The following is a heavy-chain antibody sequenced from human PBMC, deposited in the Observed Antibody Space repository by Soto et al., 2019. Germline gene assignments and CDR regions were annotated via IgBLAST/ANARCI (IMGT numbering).Heavy chain of an antibody. CDR2: AYYRSKWYN. J-gene: IGHJ4*02. Sequence: STSRGLEWLGRAYYRSKWYNDYAVSVKSRITINPDTSKNQFSLQLNSVTPEDTAVYYCARDSSGYSLIDYWGQGSLVTVSS. D-gene: IGHD3-22*01. V-gene: IGHV6-1*01. CDR3: ARDSSGYSLIDY.